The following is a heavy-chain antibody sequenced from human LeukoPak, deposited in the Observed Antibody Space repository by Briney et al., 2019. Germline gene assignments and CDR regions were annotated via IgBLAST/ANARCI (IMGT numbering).Heavy chain of an antibody. CDR2: ISAYNGNT. Sequence: ASVKVSCKASGYTFTSYGISWVRQAPGQGLEWMGWISAYNGNTNYAQKLQGRVTMTTDTSTSTAYMELRSLRSDDTAVYYCARLQLLQAYYYYYYLDVWAKGPRSPSP. V-gene: IGHV1-18*01. CDR3: ARLQLLQAYYYYYYLDV. D-gene: IGHD2-2*01. J-gene: IGHJ6*03. CDR1: GYTFTSYG.